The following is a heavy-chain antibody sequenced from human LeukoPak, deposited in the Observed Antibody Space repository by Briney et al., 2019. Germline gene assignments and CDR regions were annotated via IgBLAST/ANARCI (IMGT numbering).Heavy chain of an antibody. CDR3: AKRHEASGWYGGTDY. D-gene: IGHD6-19*01. CDR1: GFTFSSYA. Sequence: GGSLRLFCAASGFTFSSYAMSWVRQAPGKGLEWVSTISGSGGSTYYADSVKGRFTISRDNSKNTLYLQMNSLRAEDTAVYYCAKRHEASGWYGGTDYWGQGTLVTVSS. CDR2: ISGSGGST. J-gene: IGHJ4*02. V-gene: IGHV3-23*01.